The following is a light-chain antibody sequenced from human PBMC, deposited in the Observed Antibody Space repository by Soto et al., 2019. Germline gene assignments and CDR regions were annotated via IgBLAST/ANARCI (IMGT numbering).Light chain of an antibody. CDR2: KAS. V-gene: IGKV1-5*03. Sequence: DIQMTQSPSTLSGSVGDRVTVTCRASQSISSWLAWYQQKPGKAPKLLIYKASSLESGVPSRFSGGGSGTEFTLTISSLQPDDFVTYYCQQYNTYSTFGQGTRLEIK. CDR3: QQYNTYST. J-gene: IGKJ5*01. CDR1: QSISSW.